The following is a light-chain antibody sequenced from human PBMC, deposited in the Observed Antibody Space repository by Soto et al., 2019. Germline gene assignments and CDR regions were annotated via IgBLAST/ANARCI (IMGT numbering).Light chain of an antibody. J-gene: IGKJ4*01. CDR3: QHYGSSLLT. CDR1: QSVSGSF. CDR2: NTS. V-gene: IGKV3-20*01. Sequence: EIVLTQSPGTLSLSPGERATLSCRASQSVSGSFLAWYQQKPGQAPRLLIYNTSSRATGIPDRFSGSGSGTDFTLTISRLELEDFAVYYCQHYGSSLLTFGGGTKVEIK.